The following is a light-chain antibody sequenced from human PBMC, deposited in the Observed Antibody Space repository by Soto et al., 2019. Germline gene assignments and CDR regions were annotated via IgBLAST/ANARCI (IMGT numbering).Light chain of an antibody. CDR3: AAWDDSLSGL. J-gene: IGLJ2*01. CDR2: KNY. CDR1: SSNIGSNY. Sequence: QSVLTQPPSASGTPGQRVTISCSGSSSNIGSNYVYWYQQLPGTAPKLLIYKNYQRPSGVPDRFSGSKSGTSASLAISGLRPEDEADYYCAAWDDSLSGLFGGGTKLTVL. V-gene: IGLV1-47*01.